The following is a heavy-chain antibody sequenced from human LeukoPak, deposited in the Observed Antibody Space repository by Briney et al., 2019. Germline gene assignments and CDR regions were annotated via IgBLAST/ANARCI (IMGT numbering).Heavy chain of an antibody. J-gene: IGHJ3*02. V-gene: IGHV3-53*01. CDR1: GFTVSSNY. CDR2: IYSGGSA. CDR3: ARVADYYDSSGYPDAFDI. Sequence: PGGSLRLSCAASGFTVSSNYMSWVRQAPGKGLEWVSVIYSGGSAYYADPVKGRFTISRDNSKNTLYLQMNSLRAEDTAVYYCARVADYYDSSGYPDAFDIWGQGTMVTVSS. D-gene: IGHD3-22*01.